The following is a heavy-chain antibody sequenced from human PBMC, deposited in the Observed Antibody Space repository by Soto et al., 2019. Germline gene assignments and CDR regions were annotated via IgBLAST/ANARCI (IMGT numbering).Heavy chain of an antibody. CDR1: GFTFSSYG. Sequence: GGSLRLSCAASGFTFSSYGMHWVRQAPGKGLEWVAVIWYDGSNKYYADSVKGRFTISRDNSKNTLYLQMNSLRAEDTAVYYCARDADALWFGESPNWFDPWGQGTLVTV. V-gene: IGHV3-33*01. CDR3: ARDADALWFGESPNWFDP. D-gene: IGHD3-10*01. J-gene: IGHJ5*02. CDR2: IWYDGSNK.